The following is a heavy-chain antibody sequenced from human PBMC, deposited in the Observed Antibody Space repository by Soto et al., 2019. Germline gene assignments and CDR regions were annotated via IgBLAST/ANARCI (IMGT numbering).Heavy chain of an antibody. D-gene: IGHD6-19*01. J-gene: IGHJ4*02. CDR2: ISYDGSNK. V-gene: IGHV3-30*18. CDR3: ANDHWKQWLGYLDY. CDR1: GFTFSDYG. Sequence: QVQLVESGGGVVQPGRSLRLSCTVSGFTFSDYGMHWVRQAPGRGLEWVAVISYDGSNKRYGDPVKGRFTISRDNSKNTLYLQMNSLRAEDTGVYYCANDHWKQWLGYLDYWGQGALVTVSS.